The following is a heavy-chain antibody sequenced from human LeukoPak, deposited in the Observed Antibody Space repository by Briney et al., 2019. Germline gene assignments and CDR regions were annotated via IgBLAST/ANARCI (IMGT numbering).Heavy chain of an antibody. V-gene: IGHV4-39*01. Sequence: SETLFLTCTVSGGSISSSSYYWGWIRQPPGKGLEWIGSIYYSGSTYYNPSLKSRVTISVDTPKNQFSLKLSSVTAADTAVYYCARQGVSSSWYGDWFDPWGQGTLVTVSS. CDR1: GGSISSSSYY. D-gene: IGHD6-13*01. CDR3: ARQGVSSSWYGDWFDP. J-gene: IGHJ5*02. CDR2: IYYSGST.